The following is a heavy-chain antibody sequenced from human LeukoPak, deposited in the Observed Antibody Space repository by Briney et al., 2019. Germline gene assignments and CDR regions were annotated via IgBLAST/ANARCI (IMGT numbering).Heavy chain of an antibody. V-gene: IGHV3-23*01. D-gene: IGHD6-19*01. CDR1: GFTFSSYA. CDR3: AKSFAGAVAGSRGLDY. CDR2: ISGGGGA. Sequence: GGSLRLSCAASGFTFSSYAMSWVRQAPGKGLEWVSAISGGGGAYYADSVKCRITISRDNSKDTLYLQMNSLRAEDTAIYYCAKSFAGAVAGSRGLDYWGQGTLVTVSS. J-gene: IGHJ4*02.